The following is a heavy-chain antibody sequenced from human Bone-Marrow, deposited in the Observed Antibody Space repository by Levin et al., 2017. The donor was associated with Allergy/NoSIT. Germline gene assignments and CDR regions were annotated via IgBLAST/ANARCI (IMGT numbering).Heavy chain of an antibody. CDR3: ARGLATFNWFDP. D-gene: IGHD2-15*01. V-gene: IGHV4-59*08. J-gene: IGHJ5*02. CDR1: GGSISSPY. CDR2: IYYSGST. Sequence: SQTLSLTCTVSGGSISSPYWSWIRPPPGKGLEWIGYIYYSGSTNYNPSLKSRVSISVDTSKNQFSLTLSSVTAADTAVYYCARGLATFNWFDPWGQGTLVTVSS.